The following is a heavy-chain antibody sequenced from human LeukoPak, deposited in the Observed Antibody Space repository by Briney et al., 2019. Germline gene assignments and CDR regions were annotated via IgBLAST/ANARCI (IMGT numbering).Heavy chain of an antibody. J-gene: IGHJ6*02. CDR2: IIPIFGTA. D-gene: IGHD4-17*01. CDR3: ARGVFYGDPHYYYYGMDV. Sequence: SVKVSCKASGGTFSSYAISWVRQAPGQGLEWMGGIIPIFGTANYAQKFQGRVTITADESTSTAYMELSSLRSEDTAVYYCARGVFYGDPHYYYYGMDVWGQGTTVTVSS. V-gene: IGHV1-69*01. CDR1: GGTFSSYA.